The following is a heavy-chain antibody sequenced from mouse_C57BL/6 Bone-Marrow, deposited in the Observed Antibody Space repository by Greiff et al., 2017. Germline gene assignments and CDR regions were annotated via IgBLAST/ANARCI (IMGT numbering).Heavy chain of an antibody. J-gene: IGHJ1*03. CDR1: GFTFSDYG. V-gene: IGHV5-17*01. Sequence: EVQVVESGGGLVKPGGSLKLSCAASGFTFSDYGMHWVRQAPEKGLEWVAYISSGSSTIYYADTVKGRFTISRDNAKNTQFLQMTSLRSEDTAMYYCARHYSDVWGTGTTVTVSS. CDR3: ARHYSDV. CDR2: ISSGSSTI.